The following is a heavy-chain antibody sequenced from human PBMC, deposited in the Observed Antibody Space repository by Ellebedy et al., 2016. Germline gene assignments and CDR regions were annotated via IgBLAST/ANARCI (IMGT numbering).Heavy chain of an antibody. Sequence: ASVKVSCKASGYTFTSYGFSWVRQAPGQGLEWMGWISSNNGHTNYTQKFQGRVSLTTDPSTTTAYMELRSLRSDDTAIYYCARDYGGDGDPDYWGQGTLVTVSS. CDR2: ISSNNGHT. J-gene: IGHJ4*02. V-gene: IGHV1-18*04. CDR1: GYTFTSYG. D-gene: IGHD4-23*01. CDR3: ARDYGGDGDPDY.